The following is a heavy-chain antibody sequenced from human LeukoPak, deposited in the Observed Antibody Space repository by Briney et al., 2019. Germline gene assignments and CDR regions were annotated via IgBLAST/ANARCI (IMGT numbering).Heavy chain of an antibody. V-gene: IGHV1-2*02. CDR1: GYTFTGYY. CDR3: ARVPEGVVVNLDY. CDR2: INPNSGGT. J-gene: IGHJ4*02. D-gene: IGHD3-22*01. Sequence: WASVKVSCKASGYTFTGYYMHWVRQAPGQGLEWMGWINPNSGGTNYAQKFQGRVTMTRDTSISTAYMELSRLRSDDTAVYYCARVPEGVVVNLDYWGQGTLVTVSS.